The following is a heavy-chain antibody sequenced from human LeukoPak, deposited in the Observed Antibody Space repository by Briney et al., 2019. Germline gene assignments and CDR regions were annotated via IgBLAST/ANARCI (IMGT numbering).Heavy chain of an antibody. Sequence: GGSLRLSCSASGFTFSAHFMHWVRQAPGKGLEYVSSTSINGDETFYAESVKGRFTVSRDNSKNTLYLQLSSLRVEDTAIYYCIKDLAGTWSFDHWGQGTLLTVSS. D-gene: IGHD7-27*01. J-gene: IGHJ4*02. CDR3: IKDLAGTWSFDH. V-gene: IGHV3-64D*06. CDR2: TSINGDET. CDR1: GFTFSAHF.